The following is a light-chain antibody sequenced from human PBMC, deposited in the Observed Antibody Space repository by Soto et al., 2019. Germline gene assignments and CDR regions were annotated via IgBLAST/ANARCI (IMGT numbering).Light chain of an antibody. CDR1: PTISNY. V-gene: IGKV1-39*01. J-gene: IGKJ2*01. CDR2: AAS. Sequence: DIQMTQSPSSLSASVGDRITITCRASPTISNYLNWYQQKPGKAPKLLISAASRLQSGVPSRFAGRGSGTDFTLAISSLLPEDCATYDGQQSHGIPYIFGQGTKVEI. CDR3: QQSHGIPYI.